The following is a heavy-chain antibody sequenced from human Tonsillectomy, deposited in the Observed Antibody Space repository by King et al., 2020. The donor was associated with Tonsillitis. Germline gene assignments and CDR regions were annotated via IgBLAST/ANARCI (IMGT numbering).Heavy chain of an antibody. Sequence: QLVQSGAEVKKPGASVKVSCKASGYTFTGYYMHWVRQAPGQGLEWMGWINPNSGGTNYAQKFQGRVTMTRDTSISTAYMELSRLRADDTAVYYCARTLGILGVVIRNWGQGTLVTVSS. D-gene: IGHD3-3*01. CDR1: GYTFTGYY. CDR2: INPNSGGT. J-gene: IGHJ4*02. V-gene: IGHV1-2*02. CDR3: ARTLGILGVVIRN.